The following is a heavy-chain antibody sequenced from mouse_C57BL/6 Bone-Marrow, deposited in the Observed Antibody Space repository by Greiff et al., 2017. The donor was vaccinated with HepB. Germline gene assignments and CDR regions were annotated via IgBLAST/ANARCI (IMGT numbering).Heavy chain of an antibody. D-gene: IGHD3-2*02. CDR2: IWSDGST. J-gene: IGHJ4*01. V-gene: IGHV2-6-1*01. CDR3: ARHEEDSSGYVYAMDY. Sequence: VKVVESGPGLVAPSQSLSITCTVSGFSLTSYGVHWVRQPPGKGLEWLVVIWSDGSTTYNSALKSRLSISKDNSKSQVFLKMNSLQTDDTAMYYCARHEEDSSGYVYAMDYWGQGTSVTVSS. CDR1: GFSLTSYG.